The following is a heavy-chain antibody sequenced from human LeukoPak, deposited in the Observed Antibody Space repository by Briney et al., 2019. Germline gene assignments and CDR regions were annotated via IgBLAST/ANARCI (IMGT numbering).Heavy chain of an antibody. V-gene: IGHV4-34*01. J-gene: IGHJ4*02. CDR1: GGSFSGYY. CDR2: INHSGST. Sequence: SETLPLTCAVYGGSFSGYYWSWIRQPPGKGLEWIGEINHSGSTNYNPSLKSRVTISVDTSKNQFSLKLSSVTAADTAVYYCARGRLSPDYWGQGTLVTVSS. D-gene: IGHD3-16*01. CDR3: ARGRLSPDY.